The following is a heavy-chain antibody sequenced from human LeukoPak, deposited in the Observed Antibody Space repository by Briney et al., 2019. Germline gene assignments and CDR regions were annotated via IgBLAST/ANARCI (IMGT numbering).Heavy chain of an antibody. Sequence: GGSLRLSCAASGFTFRSYWMSWVRRAPGKGLEWVANINQDGSEKNYVDSVKGRFTIFRDNPKNSLYLEMDSLRAEDTAVYYCAREYDYGDPGIDYWGQGALVTVSS. CDR1: GFTFRSYW. CDR2: INQDGSEK. V-gene: IGHV3-7*01. D-gene: IGHD4-17*01. CDR3: AREYDYGDPGIDY. J-gene: IGHJ4*02.